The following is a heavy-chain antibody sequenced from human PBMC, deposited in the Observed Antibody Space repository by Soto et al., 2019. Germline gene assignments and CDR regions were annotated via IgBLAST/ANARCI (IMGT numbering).Heavy chain of an antibody. D-gene: IGHD3-9*01. CDR1: GFPFSSYA. Sequence: GGSLRLSCAASGFPFSSYAMRWVRQAPGKGLEWVSAISGSGGSTYYADSVKGRFTISRDNSKNTLYLQMNSLRAEDTAVYYCAKATYDILTGYPSPYFDYWGQGTLVTVSS. CDR3: AKATYDILTGYPSPYFDY. V-gene: IGHV3-23*01. J-gene: IGHJ4*02. CDR2: ISGSGGST.